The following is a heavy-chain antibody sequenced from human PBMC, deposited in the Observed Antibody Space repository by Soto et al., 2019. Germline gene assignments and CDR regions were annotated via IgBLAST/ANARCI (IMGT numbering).Heavy chain of an antibody. D-gene: IGHD4-17*01. CDR3: ARSTNDYGDRH. J-gene: IGHJ4*02. V-gene: IGHV1-8*01. Sequence: QVQLLQSGAEVKKPGASVKVSCKDSGYTFTSYDINWVRQATGQGLELMGWKNPKSGNTGYALKFQGRVTMTRHTSILTAYMESRSLRSGDTAVYYCARSTNDYGDRHWGQGPLVTVSS. CDR1: GYTFTSYD. CDR2: KNPKSGNT.